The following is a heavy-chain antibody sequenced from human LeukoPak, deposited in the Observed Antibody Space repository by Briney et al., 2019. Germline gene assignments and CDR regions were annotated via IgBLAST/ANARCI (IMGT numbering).Heavy chain of an antibody. Sequence: GGSLRISCAASGFTFSSYAMSWVRQAPGKGLEWVSAISGSGGSTYYADSVKGRFTISRDNSKNTLYLQMNSLRAEDTAVYYCAKVLRYCSSTSCYPDYFDYWGQGTLVTVSS. CDR3: AKVLRYCSSTSCYPDYFDY. J-gene: IGHJ4*02. CDR2: ISGSGGST. D-gene: IGHD2-2*01. V-gene: IGHV3-23*01. CDR1: GFTFSSYA.